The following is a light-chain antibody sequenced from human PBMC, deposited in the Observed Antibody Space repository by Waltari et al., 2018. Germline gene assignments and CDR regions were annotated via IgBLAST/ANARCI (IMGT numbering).Light chain of an antibody. CDR2: DVP. CDR1: SSDIASYNY. J-gene: IGLJ1*01. CDR3: SSYTTSWTYV. Sequence: QSALTQPASVSGSPGQSITISCTGTSSDIASYNYVSWYQQYPGEAPKLIIYDVPSRPSGVSSRFSGSKSGHTAFLTISGLQAEDEADFFCSSYTTSWTYVFGTGTTVNVL. V-gene: IGLV2-14*03.